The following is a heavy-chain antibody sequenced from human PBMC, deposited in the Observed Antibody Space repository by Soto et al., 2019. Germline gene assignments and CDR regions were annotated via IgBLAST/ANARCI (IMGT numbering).Heavy chain of an antibody. CDR2: INPSGGST. CDR3: ARALKQPERRTVLRFLEWLGAGGY. V-gene: IGHV1-46*03. Sequence: ASVKVSCKASGYTFTSYYMHWVRQAPGQGLEWMGIINPSGGSTSYAQKFQGRVTMTRDTSTSTVYMELSSLRSEDTAVYYCARALKQPERRTVLRFLEWLGAGGYWGQGTLVTVSS. CDR1: GYTFTSYY. J-gene: IGHJ4*02. D-gene: IGHD3-3*01.